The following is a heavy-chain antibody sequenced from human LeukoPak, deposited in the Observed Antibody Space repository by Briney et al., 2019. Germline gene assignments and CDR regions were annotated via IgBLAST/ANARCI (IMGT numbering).Heavy chain of an antibody. CDR2: IKQDGSEK. V-gene: IGHV3-7*01. CDR3: ARGYWNFGL. Sequence: GGSLRLSCVASGFSISNYWMTWVRQAPGKGLEWVANIKQDGSEKNYVDSVKDRFTSSRDNVKNSLYLQMNRLRVEDTAVYYCARGYWNFGLWGRGTQVTVSS. CDR1: GFSISNYW. J-gene: IGHJ2*01.